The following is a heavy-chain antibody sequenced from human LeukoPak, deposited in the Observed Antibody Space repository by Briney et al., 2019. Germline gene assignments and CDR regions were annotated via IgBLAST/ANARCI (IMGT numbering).Heavy chain of an antibody. CDR3: ARARAGEQQLVVDYHYGMDV. J-gene: IGHJ6*02. Sequence: SVKVSCKASGGTFSSYAISWVRQAPGQGLEWMGGIIPIFGTANYAQKFQGRVTITADESTSTAYMELSSLRSEDTAVYYCARARAGEQQLVVDYHYGMDVWGQGTTVTVSS. CDR2: IIPIFGTA. D-gene: IGHD6-13*01. V-gene: IGHV1-69*13. CDR1: GGTFSSYA.